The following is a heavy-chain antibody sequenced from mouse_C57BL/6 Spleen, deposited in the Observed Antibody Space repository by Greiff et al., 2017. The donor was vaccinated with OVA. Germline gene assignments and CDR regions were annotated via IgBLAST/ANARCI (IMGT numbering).Heavy chain of an antibody. Sequence: VKLVESGPELVKPGASVKISCKASGYAFSSSWMNWVKQRPGKGLEWIGRIYPGDGDTNYNGKFKGKATLTADKSSSTAYMQLSSLTSEDSAVYFCARDYGSLYYFDYWGQGTTLTVSS. CDR1: GYAFSSSW. CDR2: IYPGDGDT. J-gene: IGHJ2*01. V-gene: IGHV1-82*01. CDR3: ARDYGSLYYFDY. D-gene: IGHD1-1*01.